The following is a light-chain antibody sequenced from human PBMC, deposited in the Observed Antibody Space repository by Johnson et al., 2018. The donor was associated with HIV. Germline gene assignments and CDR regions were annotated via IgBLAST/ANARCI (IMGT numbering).Light chain of an antibody. CDR1: SSNIGNNY. J-gene: IGLJ1*01. Sequence: QSVLTQPPSVSAAPGQKVTISCSGSSSNIGNNYVSWYQQLPGTAPKLLIYDNNKRPSGIPDRFSGSKSGTSATLAITGLQTGDEADHYCGAWDSSLSADVFGTGTQVTVL. CDR2: DNN. V-gene: IGLV1-51*01. CDR3: GAWDSSLSADV.